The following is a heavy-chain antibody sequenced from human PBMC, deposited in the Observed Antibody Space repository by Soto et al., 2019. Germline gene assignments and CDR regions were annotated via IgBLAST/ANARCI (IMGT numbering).Heavy chain of an antibody. D-gene: IGHD1-1*01. V-gene: IGHV4-34*01. CDR2: INPSGST. J-gene: IGHJ5*02. CDR1: GGSFSGYY. CDR3: ARGLDSERIPLPQAKIWFDP. Sequence: QVQLQQWGAGLLKPSETLSLTCAVYGGSFSGYYWSWIRQPPGKGLEWIGEINPSGSTNYNPSLKRRVTISVDTSKNQFSLKLSSVTAADTAVYYCARGLDSERIPLPQAKIWFDPWGQGTLVTVSS.